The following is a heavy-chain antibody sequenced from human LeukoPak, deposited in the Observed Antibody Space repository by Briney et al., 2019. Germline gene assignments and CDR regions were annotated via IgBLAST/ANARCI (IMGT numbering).Heavy chain of an antibody. CDR3: AKGRYYYDNSDAFEI. CDR2: VSGSGSST. CDR1: GFTFSSYA. Sequence: GGSLRLSCAASGFTFSSYAMNWVRQAPGKGLGWISIVSGSGSSTYYADSVKGRFTISRDNSKNTLYLQMNSLRAEDTAVYHCAKGRYYYDNSDAFEIWGQGTMVTVSS. V-gene: IGHV3-23*01. J-gene: IGHJ3*02. D-gene: IGHD3-22*01.